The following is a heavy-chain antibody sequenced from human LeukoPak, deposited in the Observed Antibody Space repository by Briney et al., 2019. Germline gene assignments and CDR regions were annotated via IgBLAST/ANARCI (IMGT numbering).Heavy chain of an antibody. CDR3: ARGAGAALESFDY. CDR2: IIPIFGTA. CDR1: GGTFSGYA. V-gene: IGHV1-69*13. Sequence: SVKVSCKASGGTFSGYAISWVRQAPGQGLEWMGGIIPIFGTANYAQKFQGRVTITADESTSTAYMELSSLRSEDTAVYYCARGAGAALESFDYWGQGTLVTVSS. J-gene: IGHJ4*02. D-gene: IGHD1-26*01.